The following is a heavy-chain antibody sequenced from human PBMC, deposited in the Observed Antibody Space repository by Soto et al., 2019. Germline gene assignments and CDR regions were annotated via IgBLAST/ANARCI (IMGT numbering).Heavy chain of an antibody. V-gene: IGHV3-49*04. D-gene: IGHD2-15*01. CDR1: GFTFGDYA. J-gene: IGHJ6*02. Sequence: LRLSCTASGFTFGDYAVNWVRQAPGKGLEWVGFIRSKAYGGTPGYAASVKGRFTISRDDSKSIAYLQMNSLKTEDTAVFYCARSLLNGMDVWGQGTTVTVSS. CDR2: IRSKAYGGTP. CDR3: ARSLLNGMDV.